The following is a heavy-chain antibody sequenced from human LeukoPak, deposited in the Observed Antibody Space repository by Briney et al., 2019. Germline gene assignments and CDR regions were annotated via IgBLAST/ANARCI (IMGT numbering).Heavy chain of an antibody. D-gene: IGHD3-3*01. CDR3: ARTVALTTIFGVDNWYFDL. J-gene: IGHJ2*01. CDR1: GGSISSYY. Sequence: SETLSLTCTVSGGSISSYYWSWIRQPPGKGLEWIGYIYYSGSTNYNPSLKSRVTISVDTSKNQFSLKLSSVTAADTAVYYCARTVALTTIFGVDNWYFDLWGRGTLVTVSS. V-gene: IGHV4-59*01. CDR2: IYYSGST.